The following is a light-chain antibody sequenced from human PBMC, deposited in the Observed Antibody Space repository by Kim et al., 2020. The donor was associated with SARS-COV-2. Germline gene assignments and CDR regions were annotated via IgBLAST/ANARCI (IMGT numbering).Light chain of an antibody. CDR3: QQRSNWPPSWT. J-gene: IGKJ1*01. V-gene: IGKV3-11*01. CDR1: QSVSTY. Sequence: PGQRATLSCRASQSVSTYLSWYQQKPGQAPMRLIYEASNRATGIPARFSGSGSETDFTLTISSLEPEAFAVYYCQQRSNWPPSWTFGQGTKVDIK. CDR2: EAS.